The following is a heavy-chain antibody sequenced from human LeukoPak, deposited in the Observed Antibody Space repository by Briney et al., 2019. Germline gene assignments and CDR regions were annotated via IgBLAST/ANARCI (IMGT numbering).Heavy chain of an antibody. CDR3: AKDIASETLWYQLGYFDY. J-gene: IGHJ4*02. CDR2: IRYDGSNK. D-gene: IGHD2-2*01. V-gene: IGHV3-30*02. Sequence: GGSLRLSCAASGFTFSSYGMHWVRQAPGKGLEWVAFIRYDGSNKYYADSVKGRFTISRDNSKNTLYLQMNSLRAEDTAVYYCAKDIASETLWYQLGYFDYWGQGTLVTVSS. CDR1: GFTFSSYG.